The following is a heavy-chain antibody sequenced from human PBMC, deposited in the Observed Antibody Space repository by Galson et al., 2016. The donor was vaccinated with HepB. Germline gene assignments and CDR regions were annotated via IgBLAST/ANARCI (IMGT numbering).Heavy chain of an antibody. CDR2: ISYDGNEN. V-gene: IGHV3-30*18. CDR3: GKEWRIVATFSKSFVDI. J-gene: IGHJ4*02. Sequence: SLRLSCAGSGFTFSSYGMHWVRQAPGKGLEWLAAISYDGNENLHSDSVEGRFTISKDNSVQTLYLQMNNLRAEDTATYYCGKEWRIVATFSKSFVDIWGQGTLVTVSS. D-gene: IGHD5-12*01. CDR1: GFTFSSYG.